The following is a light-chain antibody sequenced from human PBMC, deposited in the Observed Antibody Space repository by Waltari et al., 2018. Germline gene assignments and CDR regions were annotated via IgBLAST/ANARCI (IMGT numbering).Light chain of an antibody. CDR2: EVS. V-gene: IGLV2-8*01. CDR3: SSYAGSNNLV. CDR1: RSHAGAYNY. Sequence: QSALTQPPSASWSPGQSVTLSRTRTRSHAGAYNYAPWYQQPPGKAPKLLIYEVSKRPPGVPDRFSGSKSGNTASLTVSGLQAEDEADYYCSSYAGSNNLVFGGGTKLTVL. J-gene: IGLJ2*01.